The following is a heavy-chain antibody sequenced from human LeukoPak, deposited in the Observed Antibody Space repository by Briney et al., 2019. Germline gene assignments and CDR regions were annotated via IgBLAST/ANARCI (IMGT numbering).Heavy chain of an antibody. D-gene: IGHD6-13*01. CDR2: INHSGST. Sequence: PSETLSLTCAVYGGSFSDYYWSWIRKTPGKGLEWIGEINHSGSTNYNPSLKSRVAISVDTSKNQFSLKMTSVTAADTAVYFCARTHPGGSRLFPAIDFWGQGTLVTVSS. CDR3: ARTHPGGSRLFPAIDF. V-gene: IGHV4-34*01. J-gene: IGHJ4*02. CDR1: GGSFSDYY.